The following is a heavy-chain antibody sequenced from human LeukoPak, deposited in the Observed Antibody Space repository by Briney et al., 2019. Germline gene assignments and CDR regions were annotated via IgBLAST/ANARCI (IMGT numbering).Heavy chain of an antibody. V-gene: IGHV3-21*01. CDR1: GFTFSSYS. CDR3: ARGVTGYHDY. D-gene: IGHD3-9*01. Sequence: GGSLRLSCAASGFTFSSYSMNWVRQAPGKGLEWVSSISSSSSYIYYADSVKGRFTISRDNAKNSLYPQMNSLRAEDTAVYYCARGVTGYHDYWGQGTLVTVSS. J-gene: IGHJ4*02. CDR2: ISSSSSYI.